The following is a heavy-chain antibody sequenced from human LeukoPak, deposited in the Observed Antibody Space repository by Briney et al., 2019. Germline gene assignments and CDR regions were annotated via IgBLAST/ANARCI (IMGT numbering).Heavy chain of an antibody. Sequence: GGSLSLSCAASGFTFSSYGMHWVRPAQGQGLEWVAFIRYDGSNKYYADSVRGRFTISRDNSKNTLYLQMNSLRAEDTAVYYCAVGDYYGSGSYKPPPFDYWGQGTLVTVSS. J-gene: IGHJ4*02. D-gene: IGHD3-10*01. CDR3: AVGDYYGSGSYKPPPFDY. CDR1: GFTFSSYG. V-gene: IGHV3-30*02. CDR2: IRYDGSNK.